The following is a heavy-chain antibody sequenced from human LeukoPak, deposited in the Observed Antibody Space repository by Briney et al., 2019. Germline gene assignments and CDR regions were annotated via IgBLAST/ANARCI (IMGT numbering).Heavy chain of an antibody. Sequence: GASVKVSCKASGGTFSSYAISWVRQAPGQGLEWMGGIIPIFGTANYAQKFQGRVTITADESTSTAYMELSSLRSEDTAVYYCASSLSGARDNPPFYYYYMDVWGKGTTVTISS. D-gene: IGHD5-24*01. J-gene: IGHJ6*03. CDR3: ASSLSGARDNPPFYYYYMDV. V-gene: IGHV1-69*13. CDR1: GGTFSSYA. CDR2: IIPIFGTA.